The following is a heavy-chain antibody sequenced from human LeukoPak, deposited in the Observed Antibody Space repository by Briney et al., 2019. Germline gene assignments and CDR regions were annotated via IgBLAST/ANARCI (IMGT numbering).Heavy chain of an antibody. V-gene: IGHV3-33*06. CDR1: GFTFSSYG. D-gene: IGHD2-2*01. J-gene: IGHJ6*03. Sequence: GRSLRLSCAASGFTFSSYGMHWVRQAPGKGLEWVAVIWYDGSNKYYADSVKGRFTISRDNSKNTLYLQMNSLRAEDTAVYYCAKGDCSSTSCYYYYYMDVWGKGATVTVSS. CDR2: IWYDGSNK. CDR3: AKGDCSSTSCYYYYYMDV.